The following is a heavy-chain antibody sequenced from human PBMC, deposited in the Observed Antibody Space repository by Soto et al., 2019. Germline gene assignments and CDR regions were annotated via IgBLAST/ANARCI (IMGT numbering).Heavy chain of an antibody. CDR2: ISAYNGNT. D-gene: IGHD2-8*01. Sequence: ASVKVSCKASGYTFTSYGISWVRQAPGQGLEWMGRISAYNGNTNYAQKLQGRVTMTTDTSTSTAYMELRSLRYDDTAVYYCARDLGYCTNGVCYSDYWGQGTLVTVSS. V-gene: IGHV1-18*01. J-gene: IGHJ4*02. CDR3: ARDLGYCTNGVCYSDY. CDR1: GYTFTSYG.